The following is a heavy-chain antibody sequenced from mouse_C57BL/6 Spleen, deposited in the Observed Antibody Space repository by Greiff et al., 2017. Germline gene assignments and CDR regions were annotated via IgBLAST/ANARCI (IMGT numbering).Heavy chain of an antibody. D-gene: IGHD2-5*01. CDR3: ARSAYYSNSWFAY. J-gene: IGHJ3*01. CDR1: GFSLTSYG. Sequence: VKLVESGPGLVAPSQSLSITCTVSGFSLTSYGVDWVRQSPGKGLEWLGVIWGVGSTNYNSALKSRLSISKDNSKSQVFLKMNSLQTDDTAMYYCARSAYYSNSWFAYWGQGTLVTVSA. V-gene: IGHV2-6*01. CDR2: IWGVGST.